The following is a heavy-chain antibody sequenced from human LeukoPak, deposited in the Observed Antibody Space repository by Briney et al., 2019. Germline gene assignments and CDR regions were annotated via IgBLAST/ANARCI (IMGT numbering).Heavy chain of an antibody. CDR1: GFTFSSYE. CDR3: ASTRIKGYSYGYDYFDY. CDR2: ISSSGSTI. J-gene: IGHJ4*02. V-gene: IGHV3-48*03. Sequence: GGSLRLSCAASGFTFSSYEMNWVRQAPGKGLEWVSYISSSGSTIYYADSVKGRFTISRDNAKNSLYLQMNSLRAEDTAVYYCASTRIKGYSYGYDYFDYWGQGTLVTVSS. D-gene: IGHD5-18*01.